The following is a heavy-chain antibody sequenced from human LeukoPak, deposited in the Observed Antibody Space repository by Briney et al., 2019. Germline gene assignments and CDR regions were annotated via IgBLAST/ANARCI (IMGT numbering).Heavy chain of an antibody. D-gene: IGHD2-2*02. V-gene: IGHV3-23*01. CDR3: AKGPEYQLLYPAPLPFDY. CDR2: ISGSGGST. J-gene: IGHJ4*02. Sequence: GGSLRLSCAASGFTFSSYAMSWVRQAPGKGLEWVSAISGSGGSTYYADSVKGRFTISRDNSKNTLYLQMNSLRAEDTAVYYCAKGPEYQLLYPAPLPFDYWGQGTLVTVSS. CDR1: GFTFSSYA.